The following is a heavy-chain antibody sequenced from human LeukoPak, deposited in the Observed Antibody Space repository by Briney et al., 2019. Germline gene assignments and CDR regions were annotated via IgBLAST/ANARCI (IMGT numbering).Heavy chain of an antibody. CDR1: GGSISSYY. Sequence: LSLTXXVSGGSISSYYWSWIRQPPGKGLEWIGYIYYSGSTNYNPSLKSRVTISVDTSKNQFSLKLSSVTAAETAVYYCASHGITIPGVDIFDIWGQGTMVTVSS. D-gene: IGHD3-3*01. J-gene: IGHJ3*02. CDR3: ASHGITIPGVDIFDI. V-gene: IGHV4-59*01. CDR2: IYYSGST.